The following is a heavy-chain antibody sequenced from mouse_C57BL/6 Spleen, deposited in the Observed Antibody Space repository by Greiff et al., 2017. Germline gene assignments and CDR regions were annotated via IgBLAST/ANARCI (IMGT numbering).Heavy chain of an antibody. Sequence: DVKLVESGGGLVQPGGSMKLSCAASGFTFSDAWMDWVRQSPGKGLEWVAEIRNKANNHATYYAESVKGRFTISRDDSKSSFYLQRNRLRAEETGIYYCTRLRYYAMDYWGQGTSVTVSS. J-gene: IGHJ4*01. CDR3: TRLRYYAMDY. V-gene: IGHV6-6*01. CDR1: GFTFSDAW. CDR2: IRNKANNHAT.